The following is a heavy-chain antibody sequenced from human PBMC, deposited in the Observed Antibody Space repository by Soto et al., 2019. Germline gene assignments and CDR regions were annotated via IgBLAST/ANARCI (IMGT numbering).Heavy chain of an antibody. CDR2: IYYSGST. V-gene: IGHV4-59*01. CDR1: GGSISSYY. CDR3: ARDQAGNYYDSSGYYYYGMDV. Sequence: SETLSLTCTVSGGSISSYYWSWIRQPPGKGLEWIGYIYYSGSTNYNPSLKSRVTISVDTSKNQFSLKLSSVTAADTAVYYCARDQAGNYYDSSGYYYYGMDVWGQGTTVTVSS. D-gene: IGHD3-22*01. J-gene: IGHJ6*02.